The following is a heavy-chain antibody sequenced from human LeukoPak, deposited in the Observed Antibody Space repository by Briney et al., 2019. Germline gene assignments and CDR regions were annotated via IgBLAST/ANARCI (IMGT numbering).Heavy chain of an antibody. Sequence: GGSLRLSCAASGFTFSSYSMNWVRQAPGKGLEWVSSISSSSYIYYADSVKGRFTISRDNAKNSLYLQMNSLRAEDTAVYYCARVRLLAARPGGMDVRGQGTTVTVSS. V-gene: IGHV3-21*01. CDR3: ARVRLLAARPGGMDV. D-gene: IGHD6-6*01. J-gene: IGHJ6*02. CDR1: GFTFSSYS. CDR2: ISSSSYI.